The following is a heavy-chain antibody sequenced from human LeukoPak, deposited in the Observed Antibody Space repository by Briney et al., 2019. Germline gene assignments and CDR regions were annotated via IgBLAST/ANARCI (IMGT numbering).Heavy chain of an antibody. CDR1: GFTFSSYA. V-gene: IGHV3-23*01. D-gene: IGHD6-13*01. Sequence: GGSLRLSCAASGFTFSSYAMTWVRQAPGKGLQWVSAVSGSGAHTYYADSVKGRFTISRDNSKNTLYLQMNSLRAEDTAVYYCAKDPTDSSSWPYDYWGQGTLVTVSS. J-gene: IGHJ4*02. CDR2: VSGSGAHT. CDR3: AKDPTDSSSWPYDY.